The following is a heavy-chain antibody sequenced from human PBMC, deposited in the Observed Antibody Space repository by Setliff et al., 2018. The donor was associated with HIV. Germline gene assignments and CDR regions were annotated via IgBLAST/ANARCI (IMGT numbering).Heavy chain of an antibody. CDR3: ARDYGGMTSGWYFSSVFDF. J-gene: IGHJ4*02. D-gene: IGHD6-19*01. CDR2: ISSDSSTI. V-gene: IGHV3-48*01. Sequence: LRLSCAASGFTFSTYTMNWVRQAPGKGLEWVSYISSDSSTIYYADSVKGRFTISRDNAENSLYLQMNSLRAEDTAVYYCARDYGGMTSGWYFSSVFDFWGQGTLVTVSS. CDR1: GFTFSTYT.